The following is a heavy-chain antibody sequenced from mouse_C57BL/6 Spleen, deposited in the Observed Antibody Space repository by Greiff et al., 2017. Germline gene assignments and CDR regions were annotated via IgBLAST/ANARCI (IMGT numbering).Heavy chain of an antibody. CDR2: ISYDGSN. D-gene: IGHD4-1*01. CDR1: GYSITSGYY. J-gene: IGHJ2*01. CDR3: ARAGDFDY. V-gene: IGHV3-6*01. Sequence: EVKLMESGPGLVKPSQSLSLTCSVTGYSITSGYYWNWIRQFPGNKLEWMGYISYDGSNNYNPSLKNRISITRDTSKNQFFLKLNSVTTEDTATYYCARAGDFDYWGQGTTLTVSS.